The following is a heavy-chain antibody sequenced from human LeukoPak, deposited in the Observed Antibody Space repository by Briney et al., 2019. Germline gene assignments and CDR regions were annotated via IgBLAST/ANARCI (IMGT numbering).Heavy chain of an antibody. Sequence: GGSLRLSCAASGFTFSNYNMNWVRQAPGKGLEWVSGLSGSGRGGSTYYAASVKGRFTISRENSKNTLYLQMNSLRAEDTAVYYCAKSLAAAGNYWGQGTLVTVSS. CDR2: LSGSGRGGST. CDR3: AKSLAAAGNY. J-gene: IGHJ4*02. CDR1: GFTFSNYN. V-gene: IGHV3-23*01. D-gene: IGHD6-13*01.